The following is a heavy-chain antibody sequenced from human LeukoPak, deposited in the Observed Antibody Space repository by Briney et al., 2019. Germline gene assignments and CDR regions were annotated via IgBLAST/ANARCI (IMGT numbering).Heavy chain of an antibody. J-gene: IGHJ5*02. CDR1: GGSFSGYY. CDR2: INHSGST. Sequence: SEILSLTCAVYGGSFSGYYWSWIRQPPGKGLEWIGEINHSGSTNYNPSLKSRVTISVDTSKNQFSLKLSSVTAADTAVNYCARDVTTPNWFDPWGQGTLVTVSS. V-gene: IGHV4-34*01. D-gene: IGHD4-11*01. CDR3: ARDVTTPNWFDP.